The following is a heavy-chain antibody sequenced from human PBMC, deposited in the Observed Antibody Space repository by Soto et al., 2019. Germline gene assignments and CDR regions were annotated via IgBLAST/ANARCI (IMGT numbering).Heavy chain of an antibody. V-gene: IGHV3-23*01. J-gene: IGHJ6*02. Sequence: GGSLRLSCAAPGFRFSSYAMSWVRQAPGQGPEWLSVISASGGSAYYADSVRGRFTISRDNSKNTLYLQMKSLGAEDTAVYYCASSSALWHGTDAWGQGTTVTVSS. CDR2: ISASGGSA. CDR1: GFRFSSYA. CDR3: ASSSALWHGTDA. D-gene: IGHD6-6*01.